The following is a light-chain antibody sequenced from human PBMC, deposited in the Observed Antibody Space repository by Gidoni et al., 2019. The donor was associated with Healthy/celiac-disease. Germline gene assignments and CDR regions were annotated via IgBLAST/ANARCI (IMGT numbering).Light chain of an antibody. CDR1: ALPKQY. CDR2: NDS. CDR3: QSADSSGTYYV. J-gene: IGLJ1*01. V-gene: IGLV3-25*03. Sequence: SSELTQPPSVSVSPGQTARITCSGDALPKQYAYWYQQKPGQAPVLVIYNDSERPSGIPERFSGSSSGTTVTLTISGVQAEDEADYYCQSADSSGTYYVFGTGTKVTVL.